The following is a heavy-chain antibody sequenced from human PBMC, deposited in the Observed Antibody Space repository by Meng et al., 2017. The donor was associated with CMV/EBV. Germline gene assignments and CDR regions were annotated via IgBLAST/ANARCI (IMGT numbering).Heavy chain of an antibody. V-gene: IGHV3-13*01. Sequence: GESLKISCAASGFTFSSYDMHWVRQATGKGLEWVSAIGTAGDTYYPGSVKGRFTISRENAKNSLYLQMNSLRAGDTAVYYSARGTPDITMIVPPVAFDIWGQGTMVTVSS. CDR3: ARGTPDITMIVPPVAFDI. CDR1: GFTFSSYD. D-gene: IGHD3-22*01. J-gene: IGHJ3*02. CDR2: IGTAGDT.